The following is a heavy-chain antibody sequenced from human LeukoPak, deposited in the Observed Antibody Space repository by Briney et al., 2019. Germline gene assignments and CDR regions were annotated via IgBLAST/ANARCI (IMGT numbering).Heavy chain of an antibody. CDR3: AKGGSSWRNH. Sequence: GGSLRLSCAASGFTFSSYAMTWVRQVPGKGLEWVSAISGSGGSTFYADSVKGRFTISRDNSKNTLFLQMNSLRADDTAVYYCAKGGSSWRNHWGQGTLITVSS. CDR1: GFTFSSYA. CDR2: ISGSGGST. J-gene: IGHJ4*02. V-gene: IGHV3-23*01. D-gene: IGHD6-13*01.